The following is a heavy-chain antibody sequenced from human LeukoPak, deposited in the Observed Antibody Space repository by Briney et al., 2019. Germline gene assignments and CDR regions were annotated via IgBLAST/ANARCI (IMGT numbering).Heavy chain of an antibody. V-gene: IGHV3-23*01. CDR3: AKETASDFGGAVDY. J-gene: IGHJ4*02. Sequence: PGGSLRLSCAASGFTFNNYAMSWVRQAPGKGLEWVSAISGSGGSTYYADSVKGRFTISRDNSKNTLFLQIHSLRAEDTAVYYCAKETASDFGGAVDYWGQGTLVTVSS. D-gene: IGHD3-10*01. CDR1: GFTFNNYA. CDR2: ISGSGGST.